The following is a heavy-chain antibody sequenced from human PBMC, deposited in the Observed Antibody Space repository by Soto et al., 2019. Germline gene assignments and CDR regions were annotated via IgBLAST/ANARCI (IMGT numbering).Heavy chain of an antibody. V-gene: IGHV3-53*01. D-gene: IGHD6-19*01. CDR1: GFTVSSNY. J-gene: IGHJ6*02. Sequence: EVQLVESGGGLIQPGGSLRLSCAASGFTVSSNYMSWVRQAPGKGLEWVSVIYSGGSTYYADSVKGRFTISRDNSKNTLYLQMNSLRAEDTAVYYRASAGSGWYRRAYGMDVWGQGTTVTVSS. CDR2: IYSGGST. CDR3: ASAGSGWYRRAYGMDV.